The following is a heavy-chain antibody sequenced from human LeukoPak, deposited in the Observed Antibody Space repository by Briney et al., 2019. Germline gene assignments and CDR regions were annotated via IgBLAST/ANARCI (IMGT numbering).Heavy chain of an antibody. CDR1: GFTFSSYS. V-gene: IGHV3-21*01. CDR3: VRGKSVGGYQPYY. Sequence: PGGSLRLSCAASGFTFSSYSMNWVRQAPGPGLEGFSSITSSSSYRYYADSLKGRFTISIDNAKNSMYLQMNSLRAEDTAVYYCVRGKSVGGYQPYYWGQGTLVTVSS. J-gene: IGHJ4*02. D-gene: IGHD5-12*01. CDR2: ITSSSSYR.